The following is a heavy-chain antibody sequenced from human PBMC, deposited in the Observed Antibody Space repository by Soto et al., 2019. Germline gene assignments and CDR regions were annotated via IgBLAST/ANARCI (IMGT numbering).Heavy chain of an antibody. CDR3: ARRSGGGGGWFDP. J-gene: IGHJ5*02. CDR1: GGSISSYY. V-gene: IGHV4-59*08. D-gene: IGHD2-8*02. CDR2: IYYSGST. Sequence: QVQLQESGPGLVKPSETLSLTCTVSGGSISSYYWSWIRQPPGKGLEWIGYIYYSGSTNYNPSLKSRVTISVDTSKNQFSLKLSSVTAADTAVYYCARRSGGGGGWFDPWGQGTLVTVSS.